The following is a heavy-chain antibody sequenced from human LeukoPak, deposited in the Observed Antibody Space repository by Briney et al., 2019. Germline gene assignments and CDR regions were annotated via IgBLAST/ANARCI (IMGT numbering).Heavy chain of an antibody. CDR2: IKQDGSER. J-gene: IGHJ4*02. V-gene: IGHV3-7*05. CDR3: ARGCQWMWLFDQ. CDR1: GFTFSSYW. D-gene: IGHD3-22*01. Sequence: GGSLRLSCAASGFTFSSYWMNWVRQAPGKGLEWVANIKQDGSERYYVDSVKGRFTISRDNAKKLLSLQMNSLRGDDTAVYYCARGCQWMWLFDQWGQGTLVTVAS.